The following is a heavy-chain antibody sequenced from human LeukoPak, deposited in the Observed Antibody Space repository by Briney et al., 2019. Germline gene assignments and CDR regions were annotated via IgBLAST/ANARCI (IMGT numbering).Heavy chain of an antibody. CDR1: GFTFSSYG. CDR3: ARGNGNYRYYFDY. Sequence: GGSLRLSCAASGFTFSSYGMHWVRQAPGKGLEWVAVISYDGSNKYYADSMKGRFTISRDNAKNSLSLQVNSLRAEDTAVYYCARGNGNYRYYFDYWGQGTLVTVSS. D-gene: IGHD1-7*01. V-gene: IGHV3-30*03. J-gene: IGHJ4*02. CDR2: ISYDGSNK.